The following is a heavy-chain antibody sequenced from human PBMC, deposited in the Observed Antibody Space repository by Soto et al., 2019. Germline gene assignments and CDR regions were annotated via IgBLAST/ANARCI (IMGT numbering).Heavy chain of an antibody. Sequence: ASVKVSCKATGYTFTSYGISWVRQAPGQGLEWMGWISAYNGNTNYAQKLQGRVTMTTDTSTSTAYMELRSLRSDDTAVYYCARVPVDPRYYYDSSGYYNPKTYYFDYWGQGTLVTVSS. CDR2: ISAYNGNT. CDR3: ARVPVDPRYYYDSSGYYNPKTYYFDY. J-gene: IGHJ4*02. D-gene: IGHD3-22*01. V-gene: IGHV1-18*01. CDR1: GYTFTSYG.